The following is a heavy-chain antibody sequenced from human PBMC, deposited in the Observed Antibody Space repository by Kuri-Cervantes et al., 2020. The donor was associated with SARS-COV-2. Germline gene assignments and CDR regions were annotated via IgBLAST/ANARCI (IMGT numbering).Heavy chain of an antibody. CDR2: ISGSGGST. CDR3: AKDDTGDYGPTYFDY. CDR1: GFTFSSYA. J-gene: IGHJ4*02. V-gene: IGHV3-23*01. D-gene: IGHD4-17*01. Sequence: GGSLRLSCAVSGFTFSSYAMSWVRQAPGKGLEWVSAISGSGGSTYYADSVKGRFTISRDNSKNTLYLQMNSLRAEDTAVYYCAKDDTGDYGPTYFDYWGQGTLVTVSS.